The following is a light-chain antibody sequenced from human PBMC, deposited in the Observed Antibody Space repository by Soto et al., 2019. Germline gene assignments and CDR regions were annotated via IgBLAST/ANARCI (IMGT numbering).Light chain of an antibody. V-gene: IGLV2-14*01. CDR1: IRDVGGYDY. Sequence: QSALAQPASVSGSPGQSITISCTGTIRDVGGYDYVSWYQQHPGKALKLIIYEVSNRPSGISNRFSGSKAANTASLTISGLQAEDEADYYCTSYTSSSARVFGTGTKVTVL. CDR3: TSYTSSSARV. J-gene: IGLJ1*01. CDR2: EVS.